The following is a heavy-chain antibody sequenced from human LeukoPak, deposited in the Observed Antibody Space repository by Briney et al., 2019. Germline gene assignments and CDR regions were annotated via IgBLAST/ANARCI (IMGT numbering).Heavy chain of an antibody. CDR2: ISSNSSHT. J-gene: IGHJ4*02. CDR1: GFTFSSYR. D-gene: IGHD5-24*01. V-gene: IGHV3-21*01. CDR3: ARTRDGYNFGPFDC. Sequence: GGSLRLSCAASGFTFSSYRMNWVRQAPGKGQEWVSLISSNSSHTYNADSVKGRFTISRDNAKNSLYLEMNSLRVEDTAVYYCARTRDGYNFGPFDCWGQGTLATVSS.